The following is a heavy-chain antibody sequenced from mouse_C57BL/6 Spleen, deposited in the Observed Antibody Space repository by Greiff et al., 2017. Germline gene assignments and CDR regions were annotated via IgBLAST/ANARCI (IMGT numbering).Heavy chain of an antibody. Sequence: QVQLQQSGPELVKPGASVTISCKASGYAFSSSWMNWVKQRPGKGLEWIGRIYPGDGDTNYNGKFKGKATLTADKSSSTAYMQLSSLTSEDSAVYFCARSIYYDYDYWGQGTTLTVSS. CDR3: ARSIYYDYDY. D-gene: IGHD2-4*01. J-gene: IGHJ2*01. V-gene: IGHV1-82*01. CDR1: GYAFSSSW. CDR2: IYPGDGDT.